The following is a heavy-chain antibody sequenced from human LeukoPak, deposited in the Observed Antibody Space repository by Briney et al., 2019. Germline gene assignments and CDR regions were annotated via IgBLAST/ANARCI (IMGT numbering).Heavy chain of an antibody. CDR2: ISGSGGST. D-gene: IGHD3-3*01. J-gene: IGHJ4*02. Sequence: PGGSLRLSCAASGFTFSSYAMSWVRQAPGKGLEWVSAISGSGGSTYYADSVKGRFTVSRDNSKNTLYLQMNSLRAEDTAVYYCAKVYDFWSGSNTYYLDYWGQGTLVTVSS. CDR1: GFTFSSYA. V-gene: IGHV3-23*01. CDR3: AKVYDFWSGSNTYYLDY.